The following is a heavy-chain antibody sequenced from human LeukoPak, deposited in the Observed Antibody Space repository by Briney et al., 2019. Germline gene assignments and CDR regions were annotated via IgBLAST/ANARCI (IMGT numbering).Heavy chain of an antibody. CDR2: ISYDGSDK. J-gene: IGHJ4*02. CDR3: VRDQDSYGYTLFDY. V-gene: IGHV3-30*03. D-gene: IGHD5-18*01. Sequence: GGSLRLSCTAPGFTFSSYGMHWVRQAPGKGLEWVAAISYDGSDKYYTDSMKGRFTISRVNSENTLYLQMNSLRAEDTAVYYCVRDQDSYGYTLFDYWGQGTLVTVSS. CDR1: GFTFSSYG.